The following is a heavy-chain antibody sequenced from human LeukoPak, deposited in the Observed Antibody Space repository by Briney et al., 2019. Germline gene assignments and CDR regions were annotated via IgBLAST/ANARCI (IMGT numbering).Heavy chain of an antibody. J-gene: IGHJ4*02. V-gene: IGHV3-30-3*01. Sequence: GGSLRLSCAASGFTFSSYAMHWVRQAPGKGLEWVAVISYDGSNKYYADSVKGRFTISRDNSKNTLYLQMNSLRAEDTAVYYCAKDKGFYSSSWYVGYFDYWGQGTLVTVSS. CDR3: AKDKGFYSSSWYVGYFDY. CDR2: ISYDGSNK. CDR1: GFTFSSYA. D-gene: IGHD6-13*01.